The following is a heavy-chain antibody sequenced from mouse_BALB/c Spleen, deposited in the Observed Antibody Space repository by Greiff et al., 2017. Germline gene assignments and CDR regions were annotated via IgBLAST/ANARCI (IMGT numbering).Heavy chain of an antibody. CDR1: GYTFTSYW. CDR3: ARLENQY. CDR2: INPSNGRT. Sequence: QVQLQQPGAELVKPGASVKLSCKASGYTFTSYWMHWVKQRPGQGLEWIGEINPSNGRTNYNEKFKSKATLTVDKSSSTAYMQLSSLTSEDSAVYYCARLENQYWGQGTTLTVSS. J-gene: IGHJ2*01. V-gene: IGHV1S81*02.